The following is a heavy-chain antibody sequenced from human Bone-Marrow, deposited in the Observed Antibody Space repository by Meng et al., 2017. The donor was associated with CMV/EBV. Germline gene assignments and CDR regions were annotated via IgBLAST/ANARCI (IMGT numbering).Heavy chain of an antibody. CDR2: ISSSGSTT. Sequence: GGSLRLSCAASGFTFSDYYMSWVRQAPGKGLEWVSYISSSGSTTYYADSVKGRFTISRDNAKNSLYLRMSSLRAEDTAVYYCARALPHQLLNYYGMDVWGQGTTVTVSS. V-gene: IGHV3-11*04. CDR1: GFTFSDYY. J-gene: IGHJ6*02. CDR3: ARALPHQLLNYYGMDV. D-gene: IGHD2-2*01.